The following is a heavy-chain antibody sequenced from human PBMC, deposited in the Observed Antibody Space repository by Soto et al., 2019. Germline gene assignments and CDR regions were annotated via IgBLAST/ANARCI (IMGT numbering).Heavy chain of an antibody. CDR2: IYTSGST. CDR3: ARDSSYYDFWSGTYNWFDP. V-gene: IGHV4-4*07. J-gene: IGHJ5*02. Sequence: SETLSLTCAVAGYYISSGYYWSWIRQPAGKGLEWIGRIYTSGSTNYNPSLKSRVTMSVDTSKNQFSLKLSSVTAADTAVYYCARDSSYYDFWSGTYNWFDPWGQGTLVTVSS. D-gene: IGHD3-3*01. CDR1: GYYISSGYY.